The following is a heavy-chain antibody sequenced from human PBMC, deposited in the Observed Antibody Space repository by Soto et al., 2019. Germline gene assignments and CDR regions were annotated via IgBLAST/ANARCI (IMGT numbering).Heavy chain of an antibody. CDR3: VREGRNTYYYDSSGNFDY. CDR1: GFTFRDYG. J-gene: IGHJ4*02. CDR2: ISGSAGSR. Sequence: EVQLLESGGGLVQTGGSLRLSCEASGFTFRDYGMSWVRQAPGKGLEWVSGISGSAGSRYYADPVKGRFTISRDKSKNTVSLQMNSLRADDTAVYYCVREGRNTYYYDSSGNFDYGAQGTLVTVSS. V-gene: IGHV3-23*01. D-gene: IGHD3-22*01.